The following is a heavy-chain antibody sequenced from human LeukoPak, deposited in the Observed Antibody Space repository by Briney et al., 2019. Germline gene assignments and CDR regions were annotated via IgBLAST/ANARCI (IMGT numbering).Heavy chain of an antibody. Sequence: GGSLRLSCAASGFTFSSYSMNWVRQAPGKGLEWVSSISSSSTYIYYADSVKGRFTISRDNAKNSLYLQMNSLRAEDTAVYYCARDLNRYYDFWSGYADYWGQGTLVTVSS. V-gene: IGHV3-21*01. CDR2: ISSSSTYI. D-gene: IGHD3-3*01. J-gene: IGHJ4*02. CDR1: GFTFSSYS. CDR3: ARDLNRYYDFWSGYADY.